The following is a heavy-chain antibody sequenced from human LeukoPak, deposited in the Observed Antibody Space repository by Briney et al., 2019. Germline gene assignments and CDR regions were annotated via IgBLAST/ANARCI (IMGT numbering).Heavy chain of an antibody. CDR3: ARDTNDYGDLYYFDY. J-gene: IGHJ4*02. D-gene: IGHD4-17*01. V-gene: IGHV4-4*07. Sequence: SETLSLTCTVSGGSTSSYYWSWIRQPTGKGLEWIGRIYTSGSTNYNPSLKSRVTMSVDTSKNQSSLKLSSVTAADTAVYYCARDTNDYGDLYYFDYWGQGTLVTVSS. CDR2: IYTSGST. CDR1: GGSTSSYY.